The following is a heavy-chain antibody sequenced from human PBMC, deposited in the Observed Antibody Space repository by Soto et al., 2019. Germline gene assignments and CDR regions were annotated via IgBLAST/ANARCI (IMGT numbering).Heavy chain of an antibody. V-gene: IGHV4-4*02. CDR2: IYHSAST. D-gene: IGHD3-10*01. J-gene: IGHJ4*02. CDR1: GGSISSSNW. Sequence: QVQLQESGPGLVKPSGTLSLTCAVSGGSISSSNWWSWVRQPPGKGLEWIGEIYHSASTNYTPSLKSRVTISVDKSKNQFSLKLSSVTAADTAVYYCASRDYYGSGSYDYWGQGTLVTVSS. CDR3: ASRDYYGSGSYDY.